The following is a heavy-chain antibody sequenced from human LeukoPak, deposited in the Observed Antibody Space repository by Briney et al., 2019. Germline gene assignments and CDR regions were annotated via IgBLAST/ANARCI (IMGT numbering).Heavy chain of an antibody. Sequence: GGSLRLSCAASGFTFTNYWMSWVRQAPGTGLEWVANIKQDGNEKYYVDSVRGRFTITRDNAKSSLYLQMNSLRAEDTAVYYCARGGTSGYSSSLHFWGGNYYFDYWGQGTLVTVSS. V-gene: IGHV3-7*01. CDR3: ARGGTSGYSSSLHFWGGNYYFDY. D-gene: IGHD6-13*01. CDR1: GFTFTNYW. J-gene: IGHJ4*02. CDR2: IKQDGNEK.